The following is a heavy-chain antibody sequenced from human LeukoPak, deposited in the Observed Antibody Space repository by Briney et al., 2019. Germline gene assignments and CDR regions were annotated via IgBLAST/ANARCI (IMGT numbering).Heavy chain of an antibody. CDR3: ARDLRVLVPAATLRFLEWLSYFDY. V-gene: IGHV4-39*07. Sequence: PSETLSLTCTVSGGSISSSSYYWGWIRQPPGKGLEWIGSIYYSGSTNYNPSLKSRVTISVDTSKNQFSLKLSSVTAADTAVYYCARDLRVLVPAATLRFLEWLSYFDYWGQGTLVTVSS. J-gene: IGHJ4*02. CDR1: GGSISSSSYY. D-gene: IGHD3-3*01. CDR2: IYYSGST.